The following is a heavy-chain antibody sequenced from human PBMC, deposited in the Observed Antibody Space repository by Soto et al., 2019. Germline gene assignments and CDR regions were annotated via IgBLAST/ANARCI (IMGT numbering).Heavy chain of an antibody. V-gene: IGHV4-34*01. CDR2: IKHSGST. J-gene: IGHJ4*02. CDR3: AKGKHPDY. Sequence: LSLTCAVYGRSFSAYYWSWIRQPPGKGLEWIGEIKHSGSTNYNPSLKSRVTISADTSKNQFSLKLNSVTAADTAVYYCAKGKHPDYWGQGTLVTVSS. CDR1: GRSFSAYY.